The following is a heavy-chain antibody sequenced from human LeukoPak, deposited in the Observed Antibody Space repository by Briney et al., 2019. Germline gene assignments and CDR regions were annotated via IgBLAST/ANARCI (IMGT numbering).Heavy chain of an antibody. V-gene: IGHV3-23*01. CDR3: AREIIAVAGPYYYYYYYMDV. D-gene: IGHD6-19*01. J-gene: IGHJ6*03. Sequence: GGSLRLSCAASGFTFSNYAMSWVRQAPGKGLEWVSGISGSDGSTYYADSVKGRFTISRDNSKNTLHLQMNSLRAEDTAVYYCAREIIAVAGPYYYYYYYMDVWGKGTTVTVSS. CDR2: ISGSDGST. CDR1: GFTFSNYA.